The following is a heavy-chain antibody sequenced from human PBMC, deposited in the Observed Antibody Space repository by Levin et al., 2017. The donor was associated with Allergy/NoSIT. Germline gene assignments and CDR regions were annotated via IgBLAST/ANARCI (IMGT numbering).Heavy chain of an antibody. D-gene: IGHD6-6*01. Sequence: GGSLRLSCAVSGFTLSNYGMNWVRQAPGKGLEWVSYISSSSTINYADSVKGRFTISRDNAKNSLYLQMNSLRVEDTAVYYCARGGAARPDYWGQGTLVTVSS. V-gene: IGHV3-69-1*01. CDR2: ISSSSTI. CDR3: ARGGAARPDY. J-gene: IGHJ4*02. CDR1: GFTLSNYG.